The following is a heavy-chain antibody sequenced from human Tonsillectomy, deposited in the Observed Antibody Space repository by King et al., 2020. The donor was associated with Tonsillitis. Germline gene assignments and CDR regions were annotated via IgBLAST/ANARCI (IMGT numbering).Heavy chain of an antibody. CDR1: GFTFSNYG. J-gene: IGHJ4*02. CDR2: ISCDGSNK. Sequence: EQLVQSGGGVVQPGRSLRLSCAASGFTFSNYGMNWVRQAPGKGLEWVAVISCDGSNKSYAASVKGRFTISRDNSKNTLYLQMNSLRAEDTAVYYCAKVLVSWSVYYTPDYGGQGTRVTVSS. D-gene: IGHD3-3*01. V-gene: IGHV3-30*18. CDR3: AKVLVSWSVYYTPDY.